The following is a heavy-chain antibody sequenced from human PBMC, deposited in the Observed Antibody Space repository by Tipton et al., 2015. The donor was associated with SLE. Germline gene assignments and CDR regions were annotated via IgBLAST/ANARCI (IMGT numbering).Heavy chain of an antibody. CDR1: GYSISSGHF. CDR3: ARGAYFDL. CDR2: IYYSGST. J-gene: IGHJ2*01. Sequence: TLSLTCSVSGYSISSGHFWGWIRQPPGKGLEWIGYIYYSGSTNYNPSLKSRVTISVDTSKNQFSLKLSSVTAADTAVYYCARGAYFDLWGRGTLVTVSS. V-gene: IGHV4-38-2*02.